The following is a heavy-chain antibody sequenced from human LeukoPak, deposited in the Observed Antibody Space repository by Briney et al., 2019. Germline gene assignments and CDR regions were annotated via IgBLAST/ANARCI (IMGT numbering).Heavy chain of an antibody. CDR3: AREAYDFWSGYAPKARFDP. J-gene: IGHJ5*02. V-gene: IGHV4-30-4*08. Sequence: PSETLSLTCTVSGGSISSGDYYWSWIRQPPGKGLEWSGYIYYSGSTYYNPSLKSRVTISVDTSKNQFSLKLSSVTAADAAVYYCAREAYDFWSGYAPKARFDPWGQGTLVTVSS. CDR1: GGSISSGDYY. D-gene: IGHD3-3*01. CDR2: IYYSGST.